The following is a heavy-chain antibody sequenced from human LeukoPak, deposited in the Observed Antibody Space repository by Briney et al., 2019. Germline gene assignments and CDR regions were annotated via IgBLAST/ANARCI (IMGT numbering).Heavy chain of an antibody. CDR1: GDSIRSYY. CDR3: ARQTILDF. V-gene: IGHV4-59*08. CDR2: IHYNGNT. J-gene: IGHJ4*02. Sequence: PSDTLSLTCTVSGDSIRSYYWSWIRQPPGKGLERIKHIHYNGNTNYNPSLTSLVTMSVDTSKNQLSLKLSSVPAADTGVYYCARQTILDFWGQGTLVTVSS. D-gene: IGHD3-9*01.